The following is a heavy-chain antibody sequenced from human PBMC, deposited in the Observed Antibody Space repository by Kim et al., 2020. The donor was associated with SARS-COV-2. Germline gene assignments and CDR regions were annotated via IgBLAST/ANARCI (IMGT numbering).Heavy chain of an antibody. CDR1: GFTFSSYG. D-gene: IGHD3-9*01. CDR2: IWYDGSNK. J-gene: IGHJ6*02. V-gene: IGHV3-33*01. Sequence: GGSLRLSCAASGFTFSSYGMHWVRQAPGKGLEWVAVIWYDGSNKYYADSVKGRFTISRDNSKNTLYLQMNSLRAEDTAVYYCARKERYYDILTGYYPYYYYGMDVWGQGTTVTVSS. CDR3: ARKERYYDILTGYYPYYYYGMDV.